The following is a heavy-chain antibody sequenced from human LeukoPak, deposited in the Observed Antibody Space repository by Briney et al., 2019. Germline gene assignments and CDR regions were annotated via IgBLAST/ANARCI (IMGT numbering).Heavy chain of an antibody. D-gene: IGHD2-2*01. CDR3: ARVGVVVPAAWFDP. CDR2: ISANNGNT. CDR1: GYSFGIFG. J-gene: IGHJ5*02. V-gene: IGHV1-18*01. Sequence: GSVKVSCKASGYSFGIFGTSWVRQAPGQGLEWMGWISANNGNTNYAQNLQGRVTMTTDTSTSTAYMELRSLRSDDTAVYYCARVGVVVPAAWFDPWGQGTLVTVSS.